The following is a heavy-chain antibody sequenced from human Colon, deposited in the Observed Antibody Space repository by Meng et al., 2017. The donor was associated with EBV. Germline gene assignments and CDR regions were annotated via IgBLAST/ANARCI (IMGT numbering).Heavy chain of an antibody. D-gene: IGHD4-17*01. V-gene: IGHV4-31*03. CDR1: GGSISSGNHY. Sequence: QVPPQGAGPGPGKPSQPLSLTCTVSGGSISSGNHYWSWIRQHPGKGLEYIGYIYYSGSTYYNPSLKSRVIISVDTSKNQFSLRLNSVTAADTAVYYCASLYGDSSVWYLDLWGRGTLVTVSS. J-gene: IGHJ2*01. CDR3: ASLYGDSSVWYLDL. CDR2: IYYSGST.